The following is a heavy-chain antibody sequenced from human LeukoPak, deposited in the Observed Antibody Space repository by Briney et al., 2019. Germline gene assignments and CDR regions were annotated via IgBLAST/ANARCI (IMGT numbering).Heavy chain of an antibody. Sequence: GGSLRLSCAASGFTFSSYAMSWVRQAPGKGLEWVSAISGSGGSTYYADSVKGRFTISRDNSKNTLYLQMNSLRAEDTAVYYCAKPGTLANYYYYMDVWGKGTTVTVSS. CDR2: ISGSGGST. CDR3: AKPGTLANYYYYMDV. J-gene: IGHJ6*03. V-gene: IGHV3-23*01. CDR1: GFTFSSYA. D-gene: IGHD5-12*01.